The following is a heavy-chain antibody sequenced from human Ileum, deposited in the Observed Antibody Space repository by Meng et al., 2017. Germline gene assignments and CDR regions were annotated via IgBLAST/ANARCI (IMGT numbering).Heavy chain of an antibody. CDR3: VRRAEGGGYYDD. CDR2: AFYRSDWTL. D-gene: IGHD2-15*01. V-gene: IGHV6-1*01. J-gene: IGHJ4*02. CDR1: GDSVSSNSVA. Sequence: LRLSCAISGDSVSSNSVAWNWIRQSPSRGLEWLGRAFYRSDWTLDYALSVRSRITINPDTSKNHFSLQLSSVTPDDTALYYCVRRAEGGGYYDDWGQGTLVTVSS.